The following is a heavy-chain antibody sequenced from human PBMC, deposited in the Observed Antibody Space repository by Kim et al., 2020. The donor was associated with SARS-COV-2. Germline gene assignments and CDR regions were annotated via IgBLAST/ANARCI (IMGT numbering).Heavy chain of an antibody. J-gene: IGHJ6*02. V-gene: IGHV3-23*01. D-gene: IGHD4-17*01. CDR2: ISGSGGST. Sequence: GGSLRLSCAASGFTFSSYAMSWVRQAPGKGLEWVSAISGSGGSTYYADSVKGRFTISRDNSKNTLYLQMNSLRAEDTAVYYCAKCDVTTWENYYYGMDVWGQGTTVTVSS. CDR1: GFTFSSYA. CDR3: AKCDVTTWENYYYGMDV.